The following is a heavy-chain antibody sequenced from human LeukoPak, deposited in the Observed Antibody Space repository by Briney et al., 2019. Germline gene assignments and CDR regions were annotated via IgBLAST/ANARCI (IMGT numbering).Heavy chain of an antibody. CDR1: GGSISTYF. D-gene: IGHD5-18*01. J-gene: IGHJ5*02. Sequence: PSETLSLTCTVSGGSISTYFWSWIRQPPGKGLEWIGYIYYSGSTNYNPSLKSRVTISLDTSKNQFSLKLSSVTAADTAMYYCARGLGGYSYGYVWFDPWGQGTLVTVSS. V-gene: IGHV4-59*01. CDR3: ARGLGGYSYGYVWFDP. CDR2: IYYSGST.